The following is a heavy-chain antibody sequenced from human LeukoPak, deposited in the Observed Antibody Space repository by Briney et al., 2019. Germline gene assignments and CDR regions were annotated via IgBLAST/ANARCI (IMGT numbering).Heavy chain of an antibody. Sequence: GESLRISCKGSGYRFANYWIGWVRQMPGKGLEWMGIIYPGDSDTRYSPSFQGQVTISADKSISTAYLQWSSLQASDTAMYYCARHVGSSDVDFWGQGTLVTVSS. CDR2: IYPGDSDT. CDR3: ARHVGSSDVDF. V-gene: IGHV5-51*01. CDR1: GYRFANYW. J-gene: IGHJ4*02. D-gene: IGHD6-13*01.